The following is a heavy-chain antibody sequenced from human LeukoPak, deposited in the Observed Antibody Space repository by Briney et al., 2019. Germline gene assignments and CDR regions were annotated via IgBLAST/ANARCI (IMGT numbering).Heavy chain of an antibody. CDR1: GFTFSSYS. Sequence: GGSLRLSCAASGFTFSSYSMNWVRQAPGKGLEWVSSISSSSSYIYYADSVKGRFTISRDNAKNSLYLQMNSLRAEDTAVHYCARDAYYGSGSYDYWGQGTLVTVSS. CDR3: ARDAYYGSGSYDY. D-gene: IGHD3-10*01. CDR2: ISSSSSYI. V-gene: IGHV3-21*01. J-gene: IGHJ4*02.